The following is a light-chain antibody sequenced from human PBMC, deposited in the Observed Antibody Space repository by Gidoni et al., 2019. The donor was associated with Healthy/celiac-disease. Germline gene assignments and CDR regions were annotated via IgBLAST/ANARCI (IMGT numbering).Light chain of an antibody. CDR1: QSVLYSSNNKNY. CDR3: QQYYTTLLT. J-gene: IGKJ4*01. V-gene: IGKV4-1*01. CDR2: WAS. Sequence: DIVMTQYPASLAVSLGERSTINCKSSQSVLYSSNNKNYLAWYQQKPGQPPKLLIYWASTRESGVPDRFSGSGSGTDFTLTISSLQAEDVAVYYCQQYYTTLLTFGEGTKVEIK.